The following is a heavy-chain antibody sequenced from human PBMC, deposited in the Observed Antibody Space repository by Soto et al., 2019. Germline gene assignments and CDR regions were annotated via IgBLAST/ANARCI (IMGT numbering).Heavy chain of an antibody. CDR3: ARLSTWAAATGYYYYGMDV. V-gene: IGHV5-10-1*01. D-gene: IGHD6-13*01. CDR2: IDPSDSYT. J-gene: IGHJ6*02. Sequence: GESLKISCKGSGYSFTSYWISWVRQMPGKGLEWMGRIDPSDSYTNYSPSFQGHVTISADKSISTAYLQWSSLKASDTAMYYCARLSTWAAATGYYYYGMDVWGQGTTVTVSS. CDR1: GYSFTSYW.